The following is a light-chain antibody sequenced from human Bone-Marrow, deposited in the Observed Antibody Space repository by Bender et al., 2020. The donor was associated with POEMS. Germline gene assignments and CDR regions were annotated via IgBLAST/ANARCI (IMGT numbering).Light chain of an antibody. J-gene: IGLJ2*01. V-gene: IGLV2-23*01. Sequence: QSALAQPASVSGSPGQSITISCTATTSDVDIYNLVSWYQQHPASAPKLIIYETTRRPSGISNRFSGSESGNTASLTIAGLQAEDEADYYCCSFVHGGTVIFGGGTKLTVL. CDR3: CSFVHGGTVI. CDR2: ETT. CDR1: TSDVDIYNL.